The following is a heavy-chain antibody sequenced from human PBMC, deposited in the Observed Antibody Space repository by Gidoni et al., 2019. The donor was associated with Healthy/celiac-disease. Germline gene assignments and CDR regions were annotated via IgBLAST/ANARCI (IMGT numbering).Heavy chain of an antibody. V-gene: IGHV3-23*01. CDR1: GFTFGTYA. CDR2: ISGRGGST. J-gene: IGHJ4*02. Sequence: EVQLLESGGGLVQPGGSLSLPCAASGFTFGTYAMGWFRQAPGKGLEWVSAISGRGGSTYYADSVKGRFTISRDNSKNTLYLQMNSLRAEDTDVYYCAKDKAPYSSGWYMGGYWGQGTLVTVSS. D-gene: IGHD6-19*01. CDR3: AKDKAPYSSGWYMGGY.